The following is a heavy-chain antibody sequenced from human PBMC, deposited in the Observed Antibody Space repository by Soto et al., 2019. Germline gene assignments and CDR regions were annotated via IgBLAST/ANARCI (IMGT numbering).Heavy chain of an antibody. Sequence: QVQLVQSGAEEKKPGASVKVSCKASGYAFSSYAMHWVRQAPGQRLEWMGWINIGSGNTEFSQNFQDRNIITRDTSARTVWMELSGLRSEVTAVYYCARDGGDCGSRLAYYYYSGRDVWGQGTAVTVPS. V-gene: IGHV1-3*05. D-gene: IGHD2-21*02. CDR2: INIGSGNT. CDR1: GYAFSSYA. CDR3: ARDGGDCGSRLAYYYYSGRDV. J-gene: IGHJ6*02.